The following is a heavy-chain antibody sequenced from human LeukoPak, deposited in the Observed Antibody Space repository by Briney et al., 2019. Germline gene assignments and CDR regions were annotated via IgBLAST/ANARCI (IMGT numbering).Heavy chain of an antibody. Sequence: GGSLRLSCAASGFTFSSFAMSWVRQAPGKGLEWVGRIKSKTDGGTTDYAAPVKGRFTISRDDSKNTLYLQMNSLKTEDTAVYYCTTDGYSCGFGYWGQGTLVTVSS. J-gene: IGHJ4*02. CDR2: IKSKTDGGTT. V-gene: IGHV3-15*01. CDR3: TTDGYSCGFGY. CDR1: GFTFSSFA. D-gene: IGHD5-18*01.